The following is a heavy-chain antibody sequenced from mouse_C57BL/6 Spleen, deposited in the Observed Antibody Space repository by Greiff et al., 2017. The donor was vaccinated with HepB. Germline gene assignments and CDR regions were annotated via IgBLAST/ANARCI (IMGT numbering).Heavy chain of an antibody. CDR3: TRSRAGTGY. CDR1: GYTFTDYE. D-gene: IGHD3-3*01. V-gene: IGHV1-15*01. J-gene: IGHJ2*01. CDR2: IDPETGGT. Sequence: QVQLKQSGAELVRPGASVTLSCKASGYTFTDYEMHWVKQTPVHGLEWIGAIDPETGGTAYNQKFKGKAILTADKSSSTAYMELRSLTSEDSAVYYCTRSRAGTGYWGQGTTLTVSS.